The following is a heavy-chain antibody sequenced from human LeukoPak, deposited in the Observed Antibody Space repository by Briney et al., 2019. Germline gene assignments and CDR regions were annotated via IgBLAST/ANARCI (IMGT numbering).Heavy chain of an antibody. CDR2: ISSSSDYI. D-gene: IGHD5-12*01. CDR3: ARAPSGYDPYFDY. J-gene: IGHJ4*02. V-gene: IGHV3-21*01. CDR1: GFTFSIYS. Sequence: PGGSLRLSCTASGFTFSIYSINWVRQAPGKGLEWVSSISSSSDYIYYADSLKGRFTISRDNAKNSLYLQMNSPRAEDTAVYYCARAPSGYDPYFDYWGQGTLVTVSS.